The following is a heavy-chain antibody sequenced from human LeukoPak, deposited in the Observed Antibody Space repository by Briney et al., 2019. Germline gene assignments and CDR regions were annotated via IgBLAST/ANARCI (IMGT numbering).Heavy chain of an antibody. CDR1: GFTFSSYA. CDR3: ARDSSYYQFDY. D-gene: IGHD1-26*01. J-gene: IGHJ4*02. CDR2: ITSSSSYI. V-gene: IGHV3-21*01. Sequence: PGGSLRLSCAAPGFTFSSYAMNWVRQAPGKGLEWVSSITSSSSYIYYADSLKGRFTISRDNAKNSLYLQMNSLRAEDTAVYYCARDSSYYQFDYWGQGTLVTVSS.